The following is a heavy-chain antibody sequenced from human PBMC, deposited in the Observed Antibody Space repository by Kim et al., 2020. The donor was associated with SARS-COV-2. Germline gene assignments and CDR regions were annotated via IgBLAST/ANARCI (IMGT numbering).Heavy chain of an antibody. CDR1: GYTFNTYG. V-gene: IGHV1-18*01. Sequence: ASVKVSCKASGYTFNTYGITWVRQAPGQGLEWMGWINVYSNNTYYEEKFQGRVTMTTDTSTSTAYMELRSLRPADTAVCYCAGMDYFYYYYMDVWGKGTTVTVSS. CDR2: INVYSNNT. CDR3: AGMDYFYYYYMDV. J-gene: IGHJ6*03.